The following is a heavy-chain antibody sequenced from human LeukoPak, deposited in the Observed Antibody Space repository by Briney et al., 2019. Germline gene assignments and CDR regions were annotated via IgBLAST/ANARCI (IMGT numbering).Heavy chain of an antibody. CDR3: ARGRWQQLSYFDY. CDR1: GFIFSSYA. J-gene: IGHJ4*02. D-gene: IGHD6-13*01. Sequence: GGSLRLSCAASGFIFSSYAMHWVRQAPGKGLEWVAVISYDGSNKYYADSVKGRFTISRDNSKNTLYLQMNSLRAEDTAVYYCARGRWQQLSYFDYWGQGTLVTVSS. V-gene: IGHV3-30*04. CDR2: ISYDGSNK.